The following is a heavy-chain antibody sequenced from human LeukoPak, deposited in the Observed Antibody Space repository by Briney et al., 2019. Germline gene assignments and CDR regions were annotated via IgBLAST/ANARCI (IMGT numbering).Heavy chain of an antibody. CDR1: GGSISSYY. Sequence: SETLSLTCTVSGGSISSYYWSWIRQPPGKGLEWIGYIYYTGSTNYNPSLKRRVTIPVDTPKNQLSLKLSSLTAAHKPVYYFAKDRWFGEPYIDGWGKGSTVTDSS. V-gene: IGHV4-59*01. J-gene: IGHJ6*03. CDR2: IYYTGST. D-gene: IGHD3-10*01. CDR3: AKDRWFGEPYIDG.